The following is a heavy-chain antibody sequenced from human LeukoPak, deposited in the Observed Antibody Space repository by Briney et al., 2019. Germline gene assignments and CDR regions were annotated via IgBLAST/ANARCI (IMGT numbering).Heavy chain of an antibody. CDR1: GDSISNSIL. CDR3: ARLKDFTGKEYYFFDL. V-gene: IGHV4-4*02. Sequence: PSGTLSLTCAVSGDSISNSILWSWVRQPPGKGLEWIGEMYRSGTAHYNPSLKSRVTILIDNSKNQLSLELTSVTAADTAVYFCARLKDFTGKEYYFFDLWGRGALVTVSS. J-gene: IGHJ2*01. CDR2: MYRSGTA. D-gene: IGHD3-10*01.